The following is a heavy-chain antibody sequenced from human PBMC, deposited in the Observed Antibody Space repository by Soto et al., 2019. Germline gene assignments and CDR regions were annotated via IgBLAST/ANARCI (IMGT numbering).Heavy chain of an antibody. CDR1: GFTFSSSG. CDR3: ARVDYDNYYYYGMDV. Sequence: PGGSLKLSCAAPGFTFSSSGMHGVRQAPGKGLEWVAVIWYDGSNKYYADSVKGRFTISRDNSKNTLYLQMNSLRAEDTAVYYCARVDYDNYYYYGMDVWGQGTTVTVSS. CDR2: IWYDGSNK. V-gene: IGHV3-33*01. D-gene: IGHD3-9*01. J-gene: IGHJ6*02.